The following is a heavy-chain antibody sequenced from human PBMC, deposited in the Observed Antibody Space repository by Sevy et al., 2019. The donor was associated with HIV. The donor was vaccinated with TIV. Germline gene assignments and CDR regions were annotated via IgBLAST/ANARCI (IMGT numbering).Heavy chain of an antibody. D-gene: IGHD5-18*01. Sequence: ASVKVSCKASGYTFTGQYIHWVRQAPGQGLEWMGWINPNSGDTKYRQDFQDKVTLTRDTSITTAYMELSGLKSDDTAIYYCARDLRLRGYSYGCFEYWGQGTLVTFSS. V-gene: IGHV1-2*02. J-gene: IGHJ4*02. CDR1: GYTFTGQY. CDR3: ARDLRLRGYSYGCFEY. CDR2: INPNSGDT.